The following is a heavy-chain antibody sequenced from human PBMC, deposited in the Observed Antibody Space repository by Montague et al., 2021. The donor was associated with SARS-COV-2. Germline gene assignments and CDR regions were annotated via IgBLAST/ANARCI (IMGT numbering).Heavy chain of an antibody. J-gene: IGHJ4*02. V-gene: IGHV4-59*01. CDR1: GGSISSNY. Sequence: SETLFLTCTVSGGSISSNYWCWIRQPQGTGLERIGYINYSGSTNYNHYLKSRVTISVATSKNQFPLKLSSVTAADTAAYYCARGFDYWGRGTLVTVSS. CDR3: ARGFDY. CDR2: INYSGST.